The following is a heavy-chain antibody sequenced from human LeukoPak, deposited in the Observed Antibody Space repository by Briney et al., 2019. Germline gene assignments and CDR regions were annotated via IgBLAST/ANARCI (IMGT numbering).Heavy chain of an antibody. V-gene: IGHV3-23*01. J-gene: IGHJ4*02. CDR1: GFTFSSYA. CDR3: AKSGYYDSSGYYYMGFFEN. D-gene: IGHD3-22*01. CDR2: ISGSGDST. Sequence: TGGSLRLSCAASGFTFSSYAMSWVRQAPGKGLEWVSAISGSGDSTYYADSVKGRFTISRDNSKNTVYLQMSSLRAEDTAVYYCAKSGYYDSSGYYYMGFFENWGQGTLVTVSS.